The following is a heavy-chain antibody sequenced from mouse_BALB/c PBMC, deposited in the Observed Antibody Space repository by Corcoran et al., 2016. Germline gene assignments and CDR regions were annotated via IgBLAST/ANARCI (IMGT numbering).Heavy chain of an antibody. D-gene: IGHD6-1*01. Sequence: QIQLVQSGPELKKPGETVKISCKASGYTFTNYGMHWVKQAPGKGLKWMGWVNTYTGEPTYADDFKGRFAFSLETSASTAYLQINNLKNEDTATYFCARAPLHYYAMDYWGQGTSVTVSS. CDR3: ARAPLHYYAMDY. CDR1: GYTFTNYG. J-gene: IGHJ4*01. V-gene: IGHV9-3-1*01. CDR2: VNTYTGEP.